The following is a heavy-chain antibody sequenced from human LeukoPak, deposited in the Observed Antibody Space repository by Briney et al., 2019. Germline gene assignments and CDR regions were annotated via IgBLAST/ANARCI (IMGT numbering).Heavy chain of an antibody. J-gene: IGHJ6*02. CDR2: IYSGGST. D-gene: IGHD6-19*01. CDR3: ARVWAVAGGYYYYGMDV. V-gene: IGHV3-66*01. Sequence: QSSETLSLTCTVSGGSISSSSYYWGWIRQPPGKGLEWVSVIYSGGSTYYADSVKGRFTISRDNSKNTLYLQMNSLRAEDTAVYYCARVWAVAGGYYYYGMDVWGQGTTVTVSS. CDR1: GGSISSSSYY.